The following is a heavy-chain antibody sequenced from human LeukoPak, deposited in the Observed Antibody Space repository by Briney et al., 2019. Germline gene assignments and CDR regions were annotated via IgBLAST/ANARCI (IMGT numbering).Heavy chain of an antibody. J-gene: IGHJ4*02. CDR2: INPNSGGT. Sequence: GASVKVSCKASGYTFTGYYMHWVRQAPGQGLEWMGWINPNSGGTNYAQKFQGRVTMTRDTSISTAYMELSRLRSDDTAVYYCASPLEYCSSTSCFDYWGQGTLVTVSS. V-gene: IGHV1-2*02. CDR3: ASPLEYCSSTSCFDY. CDR1: GYTFTGYY. D-gene: IGHD2-2*01.